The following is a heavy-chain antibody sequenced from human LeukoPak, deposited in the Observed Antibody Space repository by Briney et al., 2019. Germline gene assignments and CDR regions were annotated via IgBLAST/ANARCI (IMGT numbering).Heavy chain of an antibody. CDR1: GGSFSGYY. V-gene: IGHV4-34*01. CDR2: INHRGST. Sequence: SSETLSLTCAVYGGSFSGYYWTWIRQTPGKGLGWIGEINHRGSTNYNPSLESRVTISVDTSKNHFSLDLTSVTAADTAVYYCASGGWYRGYWGQGTLVTVSS. J-gene: IGHJ4*02. D-gene: IGHD2-15*01. CDR3: ASGGWYRGY.